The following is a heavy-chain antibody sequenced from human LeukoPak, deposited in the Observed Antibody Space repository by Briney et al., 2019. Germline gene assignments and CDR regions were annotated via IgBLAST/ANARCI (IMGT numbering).Heavy chain of an antibody. V-gene: IGHV3-23*01. CDR3: ARDHDYGDYHLDY. Sequence: GGSLRLSCAASGFIFRDYAMSWVRQAPGKGLEWVSATSDTGGSIYYADSVKGRFTISRDNSKNTLYLQMNSLRAEDTAVYYCARDHDYGDYHLDYWGQGTLVTVSS. J-gene: IGHJ4*02. CDR1: GFIFRDYA. D-gene: IGHD4-17*01. CDR2: TSDTGGSI.